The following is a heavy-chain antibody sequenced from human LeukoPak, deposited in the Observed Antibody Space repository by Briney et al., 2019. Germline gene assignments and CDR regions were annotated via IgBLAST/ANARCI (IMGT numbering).Heavy chain of an antibody. CDR2: IYHSGST. CDR1: GYSISGGYY. J-gene: IGHJ6*03. D-gene: IGHD6-19*01. V-gene: IGHV4-38-2*01. Sequence: SETLSLTCAVSGYSISGGYYWGWIRQPPGKGLEWIGSIYHSGSTYYNPSLKSRVTISVDTSKNQFSLKLSSVTAADTAVYYCARHGDSSGWYYYYYMDVWGKGTTVTVSS. CDR3: ARHGDSSGWYYYYYMDV.